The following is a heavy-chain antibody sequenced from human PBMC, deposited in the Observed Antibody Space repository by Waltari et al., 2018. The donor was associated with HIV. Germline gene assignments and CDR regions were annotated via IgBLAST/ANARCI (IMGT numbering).Heavy chain of an antibody. D-gene: IGHD5-12*01. V-gene: IGHV3-21*01. J-gene: IGHJ3*02. Sequence: EVQLVESGGGLVKPGGSLRLSCAGVRSTFSSYSIHWVRQAPGEGLEGFSSISSGSVYIYYADSVKGRFTISRDNAKNSLYLQMNSLRAEDTAVYYCARDEAEMATLTAFDIWGQGTMVTVSS. CDR1: RSTFSSYS. CDR3: ARDEAEMATLTAFDI. CDR2: ISSGSVYI.